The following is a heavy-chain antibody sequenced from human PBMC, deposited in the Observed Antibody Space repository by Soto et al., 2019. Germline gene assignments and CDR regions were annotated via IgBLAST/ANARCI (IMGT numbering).Heavy chain of an antibody. J-gene: IGHJ5*02. V-gene: IGHV1-69*13. D-gene: IGHD3-16*02. CDR2: IIPIFGTA. Sequence: VASVKVSCKASGGTFSSYAISWVRQAPGQGLEWMGGIIPIFGTANYAQKFQGRVTITADESTSTAYMELSSLRSEDTAVYYCARDWGQFYDYVWGSYRYSGFDPWGQGTLVTVSS. CDR3: ARDWGQFYDYVWGSYRYSGFDP. CDR1: GGTFSSYA.